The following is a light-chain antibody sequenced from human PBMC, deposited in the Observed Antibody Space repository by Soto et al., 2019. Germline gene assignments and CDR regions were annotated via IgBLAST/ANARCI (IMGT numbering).Light chain of an antibody. CDR3: QQYNRWPPRYT. J-gene: IGKJ2*01. V-gene: IGKV3-15*01. CDR2: DSS. CDR1: QSVSRA. Sequence: DIVLTQSPATLSVSPGESATLSCRASQSVSRALAWYQHVPGQAPSLLIYDSSTRATGVPARFSGSGSGKRFTLTISSLQSEDFAVYYCQQYNRWPPRYTFGQGTKLQI.